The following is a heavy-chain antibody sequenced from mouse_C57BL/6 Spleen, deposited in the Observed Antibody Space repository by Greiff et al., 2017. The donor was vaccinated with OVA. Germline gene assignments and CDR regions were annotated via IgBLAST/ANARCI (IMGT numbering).Heavy chain of an antibody. D-gene: IGHD5-1-1*01. CDR1: GYTFTSYW. CDR2: IYPGSGST. Sequence: QVQLQQPGAELVKPGASVKMSCKASGYTFTSYWITWVKQRPGQGLEWIGDIYPGSGSTNYNEKFKSKATLTVATSSSTAYMQLSSLTSEDSAVYYCAKINCDYYAMDYWGQGTSVTVSS. CDR3: AKINCDYYAMDY. V-gene: IGHV1-55*01. J-gene: IGHJ4*01.